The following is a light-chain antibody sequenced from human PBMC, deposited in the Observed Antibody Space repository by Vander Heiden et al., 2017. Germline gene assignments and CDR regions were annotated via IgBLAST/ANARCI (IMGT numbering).Light chain of an antibody. CDR1: TSTIGAGYD. J-gene: IGLJ2*01. CDR2: DNI. V-gene: IGLV1-40*01. Sequence: QSVLTQPHSVSGATGQRVIISCTGRTSTIGAGYDVHWSKQLPGTAPKLLIYDNITRPSEVPDRFSGSKSGTPASLAITRLQAEDEADYYCQSYDSSLGGHVVFGGGTKLTVL. CDR3: QSYDSSLGGHVV.